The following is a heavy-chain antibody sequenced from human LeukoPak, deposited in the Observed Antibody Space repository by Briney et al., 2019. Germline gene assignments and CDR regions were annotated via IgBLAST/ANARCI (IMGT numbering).Heavy chain of an antibody. V-gene: IGHV3-23*01. CDR3: AKETERLGELSFDY. CDR2: ISGSGGST. D-gene: IGHD3-16*02. Sequence: GGSLRLSCAASGFTFSSYGMSWVRQARGKGLEGVSAISGSGGSTYYADSVKGRFTISRDNSKNTLYLQMNSLRAEDTAVYYCAKETERLGELSFDYWGQGTLVTVSS. CDR1: GFTFSSYG. J-gene: IGHJ4*02.